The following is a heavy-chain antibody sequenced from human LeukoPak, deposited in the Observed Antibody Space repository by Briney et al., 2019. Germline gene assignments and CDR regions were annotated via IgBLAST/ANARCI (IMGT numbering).Heavy chain of an antibody. D-gene: IGHD3-10*01. CDR1: GFTLSSYN. V-gene: IGHV3-48*01. CDR3: ARDGRGEFDY. J-gene: IGHJ4*02. Sequence: GGSLRLSCAASGFTLSSYNMNWVHQAPGKGLEWVSHISGSSNTIYHADSVKGRFTISRDNAKNSLYLHMNGLRAEDTAVYFCARDGRGEFDYWGQGTLVTVSS. CDR2: ISGSSNTI.